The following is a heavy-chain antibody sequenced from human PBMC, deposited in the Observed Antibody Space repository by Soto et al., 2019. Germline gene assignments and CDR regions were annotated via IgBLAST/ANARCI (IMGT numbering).Heavy chain of an antibody. CDR2: ISYDGSNK. CDR1: GFTFSSYA. Sequence: GGSLRLSCAASGFTFSSYAMHWVRQAPGKELEWVAVISYDGSNKYYADSVKGRFTISRDNSKNTLYLQMNSLRAEDTAVYYCARAGMYSSGYGNWFDPWGQGTLVTVSS. J-gene: IGHJ5*02. D-gene: IGHD6-19*01. CDR3: ARAGMYSSGYGNWFDP. V-gene: IGHV3-30-3*01.